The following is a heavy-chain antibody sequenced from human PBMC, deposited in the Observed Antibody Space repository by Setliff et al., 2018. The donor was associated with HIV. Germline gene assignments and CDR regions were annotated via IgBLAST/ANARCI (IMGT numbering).Heavy chain of an antibody. J-gene: IGHJ4*02. CDR2: IYTTGST. D-gene: IGHD3-22*01. CDR1: GGSIRSYY. V-gene: IGHV4-4*09. Sequence: SETLSLTCTVSGGSIRSYYWSWIRQPPGKGLEWIGYIYTTGSTNYNPFLKSRVTMSVDTSKNQFSLKLSSVTAADTAVYYCARGLSFYDPGGFDYWGQGTLVTVSS. CDR3: ARGLSFYDPGGFDY.